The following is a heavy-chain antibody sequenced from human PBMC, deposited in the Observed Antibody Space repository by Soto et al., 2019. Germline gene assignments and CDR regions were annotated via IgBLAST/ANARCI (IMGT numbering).Heavy chain of an antibody. V-gene: IGHV4-39*01. CDR3: AQHCTGYSSGWCIGY. CDR1: GGSISSSSYY. CDR2: IYYSGST. J-gene: IGHJ4*02. D-gene: IGHD6-19*01. Sequence: QLQLQESGPGLVKPSETLSLTGTVSGGSISSSSYYWGWIRQPPGKGLEWIGSIYYSGSTYYNPSLKSRVTISVDTSKNQFSLKLSSVTAADTAVYYCAQHCTGYSSGWCIGYWGQGTLVTVSS.